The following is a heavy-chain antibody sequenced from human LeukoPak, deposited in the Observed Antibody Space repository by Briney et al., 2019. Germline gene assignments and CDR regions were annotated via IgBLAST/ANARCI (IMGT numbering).Heavy chain of an antibody. CDR3: AKNQRWDTMIVVVINPPPFHDY. CDR2: ISGSGGST. Sequence: PGGSLRLSCAASGFTFSSYAMSWVRQAPGKGLEWVSAISGSGGSTYYADSVKGRFTVSRDNSKNTLYLQMNSLRAEDTAVYYCAKNQRWDTMIVVVINPPPFHDYWGQGTLVTVSS. D-gene: IGHD3-22*01. J-gene: IGHJ4*02. CDR1: GFTFSSYA. V-gene: IGHV3-23*01.